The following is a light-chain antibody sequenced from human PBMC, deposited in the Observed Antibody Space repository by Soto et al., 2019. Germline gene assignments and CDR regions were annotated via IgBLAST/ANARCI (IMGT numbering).Light chain of an antibody. CDR1: QGVSSN. CDR3: QQFSSYPLP. J-gene: IGKJ4*01. CDR2: GAS. Sequence: VMSNSPATVSVSAGETAAPSCMASQGVSSNLAWYQQKPGQAPRLLIYGASTRAAGIPARFSGSGSGTDFTLTITSLQSEDFGVYYCQQFSSYPLPFGGGTMVDI. V-gene: IGKV3-15*01.